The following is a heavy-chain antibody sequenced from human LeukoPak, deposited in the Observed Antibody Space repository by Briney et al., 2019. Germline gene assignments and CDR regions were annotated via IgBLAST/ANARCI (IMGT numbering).Heavy chain of an antibody. V-gene: IGHV1-69*04. Sequence: SVKVSCKVSGYTLTELSMHWVRQAPGQGLEWMGRIIPILGIANYAQKFQGRVTITADKSTSTAYMELSSLRSEDTAVYYCASEDSYGPLDYWGQGTLVTVSS. CDR2: IIPILGIA. CDR3: ASEDSYGPLDY. D-gene: IGHD5-18*01. CDR1: GYTLTELS. J-gene: IGHJ4*02.